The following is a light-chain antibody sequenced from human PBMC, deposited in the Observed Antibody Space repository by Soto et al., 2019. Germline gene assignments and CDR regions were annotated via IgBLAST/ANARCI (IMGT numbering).Light chain of an antibody. CDR2: TAS. CDR3: QQYNIYPWT. J-gene: IGKJ1*01. Sequence: DIQMTQSPSTLSASVGDRVTITCRASQNIINYLAWYQQKPGKAPKLLIYTASSLETGVPSRFSGSGSGTEFTLTVSNLQPDDFGTYYCQQYNIYPWTFGQGTKVEIK. V-gene: IGKV1-5*03. CDR1: QNIINY.